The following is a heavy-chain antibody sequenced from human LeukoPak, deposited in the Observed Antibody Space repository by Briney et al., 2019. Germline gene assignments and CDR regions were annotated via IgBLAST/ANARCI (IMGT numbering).Heavy chain of an antibody. CDR1: GCTVSSNY. D-gene: IGHD5-18*01. V-gene: IGHV3-53*01. J-gene: IGHJ4*02. Sequence: GGSLRLSCAASGCTVSSNYMSWVRQAPGKGLEWVSVIYSGGSTYYADSVKGRFTISRDNSKNTLYLQMNSLRAEDTAVYYCASEEYSYGYFDYWGQGTLVTVSS. CDR3: ASEEYSYGYFDY. CDR2: IYSGGST.